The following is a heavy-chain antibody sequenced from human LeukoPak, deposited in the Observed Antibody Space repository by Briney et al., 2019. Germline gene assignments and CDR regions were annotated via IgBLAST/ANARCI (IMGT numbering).Heavy chain of an antibody. CDR2: INPNSGGT. CDR1: GYTFTGYY. J-gene: IGHJ5*02. Sequence: ASVKVSCKASGYTFTGYYMHWVRQALGQGLEWMGWINPNSGGTNYAQKFQGRVTMTRDTSISTAYMELSRLRSDDTAVYYCARKAGPTVTSDTKLDPWGQGTLVTVSS. CDR3: ARKAGPTVTSDTKLDP. D-gene: IGHD4-17*01. V-gene: IGHV1-2*02.